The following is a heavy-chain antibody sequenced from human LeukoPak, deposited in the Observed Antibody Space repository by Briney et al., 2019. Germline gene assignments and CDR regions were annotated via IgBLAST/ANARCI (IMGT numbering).Heavy chain of an antibody. J-gene: IGHJ5*02. CDR2: IRHSGST. V-gene: IGHV4-4*02. CDR3: ARHRPSRDWFDP. Sequence: SGTLSLTCAVSGDSISDSDWWTWVRQPPGKGLEWIGEIRHSGSTNYSPSLKSRVTMSVDTSKNQFSLNLNSVTAADTAVYYCARHRPSRDWFDPWGQGTLVTVSS. CDR1: GDSISDSDW.